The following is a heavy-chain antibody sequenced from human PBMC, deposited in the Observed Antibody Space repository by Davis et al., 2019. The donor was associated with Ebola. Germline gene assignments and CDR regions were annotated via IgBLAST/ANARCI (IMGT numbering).Heavy chain of an antibody. V-gene: IGHV3-21*04. CDR3: AKGSTIFYWYFDL. J-gene: IGHJ2*01. CDR2: ISSSSSYI. Sequence: GESLKISCAASGFTFSSYSMNWVRQAPGKGLEWVSSISSSSSYIYYADSVKGRFTISRDNAKNSLYLQMNSLRAEDMALYYCAKGSTIFYWYFDLWGRGTLVTVSS. D-gene: IGHD3-3*01. CDR1: GFTFSSYS.